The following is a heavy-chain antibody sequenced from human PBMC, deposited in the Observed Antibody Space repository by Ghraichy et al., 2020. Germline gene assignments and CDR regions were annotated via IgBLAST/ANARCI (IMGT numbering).Heavy chain of an antibody. Sequence: SQTLSLTCAISGDSVSSNSAAWNWIRQSPSRGLEWLGRTYYRSKWYNDYAVSVKSRITINPDTSKNQFSLQLNSVTPEDTAVYYCARDGDPTVVTPEGYFDYWGQGTLVTVSS. V-gene: IGHV6-1*01. CDR2: TYYRSKWYN. CDR1: GDSVSSNSAA. CDR3: ARDGDPTVVTPEGYFDY. J-gene: IGHJ4*02. D-gene: IGHD4-23*01.